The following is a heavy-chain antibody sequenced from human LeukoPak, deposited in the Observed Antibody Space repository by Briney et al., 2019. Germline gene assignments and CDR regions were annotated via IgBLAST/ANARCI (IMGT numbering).Heavy chain of an antibody. D-gene: IGHD1-26*01. CDR3: AKAKGSGSYSWRDVFDI. J-gene: IGHJ3*02. Sequence: GRSLRLSCAISGFTFSTYGVNWVRQAPGTGLELVSHISSSCSTTYYADSVKGRFTITRENSRNTLYLQMNSLRVEDTDLYYCAKAKGSGSYSWRDVFDIWGQGTMVTVSS. V-gene: IGHV3-48*01. CDR1: GFTFSTYG. CDR2: ISSSCSTT.